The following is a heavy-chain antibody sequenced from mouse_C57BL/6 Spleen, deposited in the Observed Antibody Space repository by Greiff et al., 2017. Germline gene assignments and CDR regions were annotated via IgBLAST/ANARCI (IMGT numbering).Heavy chain of an antibody. J-gene: IGHJ4*01. CDR3: ASPGSSPYYYAMDY. D-gene: IGHD1-1*01. CDR1: GYSFTGYY. V-gene: IGHV1-42*01. Sequence: EVQLQQSGPELVKPGASVKISCKASGYSFTGYYMNWVKQSPEKSLEWIGEINPSTGGTTYNQKFKAKATLTVDKSSSTAYMQLKSLTSEDSAVYYCASPGSSPYYYAMDYWGQGTSVTVSS. CDR2: INPSTGGT.